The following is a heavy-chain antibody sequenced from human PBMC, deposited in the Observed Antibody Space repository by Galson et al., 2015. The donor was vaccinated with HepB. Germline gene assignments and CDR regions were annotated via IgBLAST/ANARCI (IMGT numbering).Heavy chain of an antibody. J-gene: IGHJ4*02. CDR2: ISYDGSNK. CDR3: AKSGGGSSWSPDY. Sequence: SLRLSCAASGFTFSSYGMHWVRQAPGKGLEWVAVISYDGSNKYYADSVKGRFTISRDNSKNTLYLQMNSLRAEDTAVYYCAKSGGGSSWSPDYWGQGTLVTVSS. V-gene: IGHV3-30*18. D-gene: IGHD6-13*01. CDR1: GFTFSSYG.